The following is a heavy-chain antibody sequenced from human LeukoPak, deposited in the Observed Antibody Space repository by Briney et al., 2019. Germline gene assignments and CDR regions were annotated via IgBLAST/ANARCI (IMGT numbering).Heavy chain of an antibody. Sequence: PSETLSLTCTVSGGSIGSYYWSWIRQPPGKGLEWIGYIYYSGSTNYNPSLKSRVTISVDTSKNQFSLKLSSVTAADTAVYYCARVGHDSSGYYPHFDYWGQGTLVTVSS. CDR3: ARVGHDSSGYYPHFDY. CDR1: GGSIGSYY. J-gene: IGHJ4*02. CDR2: IYYSGST. D-gene: IGHD3-22*01. V-gene: IGHV4-59*01.